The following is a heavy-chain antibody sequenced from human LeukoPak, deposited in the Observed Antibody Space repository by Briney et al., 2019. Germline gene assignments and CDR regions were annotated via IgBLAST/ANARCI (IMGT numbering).Heavy chain of an antibody. V-gene: IGHV3-23*01. CDR2: ISGSGGNT. J-gene: IGHJ4*02. CDR3: ARHQSGYNRPIDY. CDR1: GFTFSSYA. D-gene: IGHD5-24*01. Sequence: PGGSLRLSCAASGFTFSSYAMSWVRQAPGKGLEWVSVISGSGGNTPYADSVKGRFTISRDNSKNTLYLQMNSLRAEDTAVYYCARHQSGYNRPIDYWGQGTLVTVSS.